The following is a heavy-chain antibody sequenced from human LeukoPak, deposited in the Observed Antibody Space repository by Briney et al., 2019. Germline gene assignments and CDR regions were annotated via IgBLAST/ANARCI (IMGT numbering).Heavy chain of an antibody. D-gene: IGHD5/OR15-5a*01. Sequence: PGGSLRLSCAASGFPFSSYGMHWVRQAPGKGLEWVAGISYSGINKRYADSVNGRFSISRDSSKYTLFLQLHSMRVGDTAMYYCAKDGDLVSPILPDYWGQGTLVTVSS. CDR2: ISYSGINK. V-gene: IGHV3-30*18. CDR1: GFPFSSYG. J-gene: IGHJ4*02. CDR3: AKDGDLVSPILPDY.